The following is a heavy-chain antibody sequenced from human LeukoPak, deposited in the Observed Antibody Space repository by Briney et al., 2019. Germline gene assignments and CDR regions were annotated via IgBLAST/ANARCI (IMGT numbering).Heavy chain of an antibody. J-gene: IGHJ4*02. CDR3: ARTRYYYNSRSYGAPYYFDY. CDR2: INHSGST. V-gene: IGHV4-34*01. D-gene: IGHD3-10*01. Sequence: SETLSLTCAVYGRSFSGYYWTWIRQTPGKGLEWIGEINHSGSTYYNPSLKSRVTISVDTSKNQFSLKLSSVTAADTAVYYCARTRYYYNSRSYGAPYYFDYWGQGTLVTVSS. CDR1: GRSFSGYY.